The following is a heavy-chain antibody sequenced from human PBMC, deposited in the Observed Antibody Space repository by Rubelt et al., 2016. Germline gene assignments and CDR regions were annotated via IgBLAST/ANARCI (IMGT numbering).Heavy chain of an antibody. V-gene: IGHV3-23*04. CDR2: ISGSGGST. CDR1: GFTFSDYY. J-gene: IGHJ3*02. Sequence: VQLVESGGGVVQPGRSLRLSCAASGFTFSDYYMSWIRQAPGKGLEWVSAISGSGGSTYYADSVKGRFTISRDNSKNTLYLQMNSLRAEDTAVYYCAKDRIGQWLVPTLGELDAFDIWGQGTMVTVSS. CDR3: AKDRIGQWLVPTLGELDAFDI. D-gene: IGHD6-19*01.